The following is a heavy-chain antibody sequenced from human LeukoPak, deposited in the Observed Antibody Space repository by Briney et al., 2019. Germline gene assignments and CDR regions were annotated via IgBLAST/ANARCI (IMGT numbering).Heavy chain of an antibody. CDR1: GGTFSSYA. Sequence: SVKVSCKASGGTFSSYAISWVRQAPGQGLEWMGRIIPIFGTANYAQKFQGRVTITTDESTSSAYMELSSLRSEDTAVYYCARGTRYSGSYLDWGQGTLVTVSS. CDR3: ARGTRYSGSYLD. J-gene: IGHJ4*02. D-gene: IGHD1-26*01. CDR2: IIPIFGTA. V-gene: IGHV1-69*05.